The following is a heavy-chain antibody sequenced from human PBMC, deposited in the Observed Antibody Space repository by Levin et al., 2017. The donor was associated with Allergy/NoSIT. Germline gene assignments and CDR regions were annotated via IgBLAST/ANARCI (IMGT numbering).Heavy chain of an antibody. Sequence: SETLSLTCTVSGGSISSYYWSWIRQPPGKGLEWIGYIYYSGSTNYNPSLKSRVTISVDTSKNQFSLKLSSVTAADTAVYYCARVEAGRGYCSSTSCYVFDYWGQGTLVTVSS. J-gene: IGHJ4*02. CDR1: GGSISSYY. V-gene: IGHV4-59*01. CDR3: ARVEAGRGYCSSTSCYVFDY. CDR2: IYYSGST. D-gene: IGHD2-2*01.